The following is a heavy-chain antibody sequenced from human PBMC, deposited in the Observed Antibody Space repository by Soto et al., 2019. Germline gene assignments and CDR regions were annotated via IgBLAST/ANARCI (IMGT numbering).Heavy chain of an antibody. CDR1: GYIFTSYY. J-gene: IGHJ6*02. CDR3: ARDQKDRYDHNSPEYLFFGVDV. CDR2: INPSGGST. D-gene: IGHD3-22*01. V-gene: IGHV1-46*01. Sequence: QVQLVQSGAEVKKPGASVKVSCRTSGYIFTSYYIHWVRQAPGKGLEWMGVINPSGGSTRKAQKFQGRVTTTRDTSASTASMELSSLRSGDTAVYYCARDQKDRYDHNSPEYLFFGVDVWGQGTTVTVSS.